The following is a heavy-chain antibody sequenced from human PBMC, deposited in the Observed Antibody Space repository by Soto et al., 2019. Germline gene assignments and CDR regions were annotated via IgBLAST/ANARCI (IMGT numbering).Heavy chain of an antibody. J-gene: IGHJ5*02. V-gene: IGHV1-69*06. CDR1: GGTSSSYA. CDR3: ARDCGYCSGGSCCKFAP. Sequence: SVKVSCKASGGTSSSYAISWVRQAPGQGLEWMGGIIPIFGTANYAQKFQGRVTITADKSTSTAYMELSSLRSEDTAVYYCARDCGYCSGGSCCKFAPWGQGSLVTGSS. CDR2: IIPIFGTA. D-gene: IGHD2-15*01.